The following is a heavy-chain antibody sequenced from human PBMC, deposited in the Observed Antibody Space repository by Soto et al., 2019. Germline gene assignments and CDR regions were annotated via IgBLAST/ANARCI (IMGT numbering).Heavy chain of an antibody. V-gene: IGHV1-69*08. D-gene: IGHD6-6*01. CDR1: GGTFSSYT. Sequence: QVQLVQSGAEVKKPGSSVKVSCKASGGTFSSYTISWVRQAPGQGLEWMGRIIPILGIANYAQKFQGRVTITADKPTSTAYMELSSLRSEDTAVYYCARDRRPEPFDYWGQGTLVTVSS. J-gene: IGHJ4*02. CDR2: IIPILGIA. CDR3: ARDRRPEPFDY.